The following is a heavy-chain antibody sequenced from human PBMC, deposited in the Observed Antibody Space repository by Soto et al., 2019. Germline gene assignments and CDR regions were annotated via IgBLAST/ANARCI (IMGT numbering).Heavy chain of an antibody. V-gene: IGHV4-39*01. J-gene: IGHJ4*02. Sequence: SVLLCLTCTVSGGSISSSGYYRGLIRQPPGKGLEWIGSIYYSGSTYYNPSLKSRVTISVDTSRNQFSLKLTSVTAADTAVYYCARQNDYIWGSYRYYYYFDYWGQGTLVTVSS. CDR1: GGSISSSGYY. CDR2: IYYSGST. D-gene: IGHD3-16*02. CDR3: ARQNDYIWGSYRYYYYFDY.